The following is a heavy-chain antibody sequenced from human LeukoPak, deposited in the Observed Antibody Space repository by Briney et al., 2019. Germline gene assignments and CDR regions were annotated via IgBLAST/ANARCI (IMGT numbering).Heavy chain of an antibody. CDR1: GFTFRTYA. V-gene: IGHV3-23*01. Sequence: GGSLRLSCAASGFTFRTYAMVWVRQAPGKGLEWVSSISASGISSYFADSVKGRFTISRDNSKNTLFLQMNSLRAEDTAVYYCAKTGNPATGDYWGQGTLVTVSS. J-gene: IGHJ4*02. CDR3: AKTGNPATGDY. CDR2: ISASGISS. D-gene: IGHD1-1*01.